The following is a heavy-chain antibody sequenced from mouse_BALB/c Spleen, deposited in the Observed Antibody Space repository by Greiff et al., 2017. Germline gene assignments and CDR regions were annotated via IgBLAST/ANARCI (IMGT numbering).Heavy chain of an antibody. CDR3: ARGRGNYYYAMDY. V-gene: IGHV5-6-5*01. D-gene: IGHD2-1*01. CDR2: ISSGGST. CDR1: GFTFSSYA. J-gene: IGHJ4*01. Sequence: DVQLVESGGGLVKPGGSLKLSCAASGFTFSSYAMSWVRQTPEKRLEWVASISSGGSTYYPDSVKGRFTISRDNARNILYLQMSSLRSEDTAMYYCARGRGNYYYAMDYWGQGTSVTVSS.